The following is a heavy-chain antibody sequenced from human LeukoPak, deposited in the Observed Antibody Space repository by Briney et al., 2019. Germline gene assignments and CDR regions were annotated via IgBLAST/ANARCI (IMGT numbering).Heavy chain of an antibody. CDR1: GFSFGSYE. CDR3: ARDRSKVTAYDDALGI. D-gene: IGHD2-21*02. CDR2: ISDIGTTT. V-gene: IGHV3-48*03. Sequence: GGSLRLSCVGSGFSFGSYEINWVRQAPGKGLEWVSYISDIGTTTHYADSVKVRFTIFRDNAKNSVYLLMDSLMAEDTAIYYCARDRSKVTAYDDALGIWGQGTMVTVSS. J-gene: IGHJ3*02.